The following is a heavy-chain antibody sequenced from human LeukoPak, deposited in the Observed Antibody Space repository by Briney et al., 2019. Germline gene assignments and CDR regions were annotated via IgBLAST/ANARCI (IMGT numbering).Heavy chain of an antibody. Sequence: GGSLRLSCAASGFTVSSNYMSWVRQAPGKGLEWVAVISYDGSNKYYADSVKGRFTISRDNSKNTLYLQMNSLRAEDTAVYYCAREYGDKLDYWGQGTLVTVSS. CDR1: GFTVSSNY. CDR2: ISYDGSNK. V-gene: IGHV3-30-3*01. J-gene: IGHJ4*02. CDR3: AREYGDKLDY. D-gene: IGHD4-17*01.